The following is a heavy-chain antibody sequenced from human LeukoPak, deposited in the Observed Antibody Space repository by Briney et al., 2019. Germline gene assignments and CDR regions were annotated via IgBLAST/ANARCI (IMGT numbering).Heavy chain of an antibody. CDR3: VRGTGY. Sequence: GGSLRLSCSVSGFTFSTYVMHWVRQAPGKGLEYVSAISSNGDNTYYADSVKGRFTISRDNSKNTLYLQMSSLRADDTALYYCVRGTGYWGQGTLVTVPS. V-gene: IGHV3-64D*06. J-gene: IGHJ4*02. CDR1: GFTFSTYV. CDR2: ISSNGDNT.